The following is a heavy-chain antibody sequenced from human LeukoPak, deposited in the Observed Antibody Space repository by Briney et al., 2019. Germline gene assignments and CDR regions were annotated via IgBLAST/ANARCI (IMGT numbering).Heavy chain of an antibody. D-gene: IGHD6-13*01. CDR3: ARVRSSSWYDH. CDR1: GFTFSTSW. CDR2: ISSDGITT. Sequence: GGSLRLSCATSGFTFSTSWMHWVRQAPGEGLVWVSRISSDGITTTYADSVKGRFTISRDNAKNTLYLQMNSLRVEDTAVYYCARVRSSSWYDHWGQGALVTVSS. V-gene: IGHV3-74*01. J-gene: IGHJ5*02.